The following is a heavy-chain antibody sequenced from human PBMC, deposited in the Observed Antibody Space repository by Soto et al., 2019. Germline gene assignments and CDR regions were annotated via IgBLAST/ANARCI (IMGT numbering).Heavy chain of an antibody. CDR2: INPNSGGT. V-gene: IGHV1-2*04. CDR3: ARALVAAAGHYYYYGMDV. D-gene: IGHD6-13*01. J-gene: IGHJ6*02. Sequence: ASVKVSCKASGYTFTGYYMHWVRQAPGQGLEWMGWINPNSGGTNYAQKFQGWVTMTRDTSISTAYMELSRLRSDDTAVYYCARALVAAAGHYYYYGMDVWGQGTKVTVSS. CDR1: GYTFTGYY.